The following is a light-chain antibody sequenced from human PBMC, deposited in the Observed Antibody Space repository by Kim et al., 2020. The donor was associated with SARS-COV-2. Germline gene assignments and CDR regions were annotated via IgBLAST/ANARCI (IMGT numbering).Light chain of an antibody. CDR2: EDD. Sequence: GQTVTISCTRRSASIDENYVQWDQQRPGGVPTTVIYEDDQRPSGVSDRFSGSIDNSSNSASLTISGLRTEDEADYYCQSYNRDNVIFGGGTQLTVL. CDR1: SASIDENY. J-gene: IGLJ2*01. V-gene: IGLV6-57*03. CDR3: QSYNRDNVI.